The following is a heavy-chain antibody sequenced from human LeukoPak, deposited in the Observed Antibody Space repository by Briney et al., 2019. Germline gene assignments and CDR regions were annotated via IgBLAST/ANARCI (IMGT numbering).Heavy chain of an antibody. CDR3: ATDSLGATDY. CDR2: INPSGGST. D-gene: IGHD1-26*01. V-gene: IGHV1-46*01. CDR1: GYTFTSYY. Sequence: ASVQVSCKPSGYTFTSYYMHWVRQAPGQGLEWMGIINPSGGSTSYAQKFQGRVTMTRDTSTSTVYMELSSLRSEDTAVYYCATDSLGATDYWGQGTLVTVSS. J-gene: IGHJ4*02.